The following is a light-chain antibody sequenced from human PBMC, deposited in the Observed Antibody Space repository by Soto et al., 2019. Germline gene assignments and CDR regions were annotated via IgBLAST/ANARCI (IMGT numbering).Light chain of an antibody. CDR3: QQYGISPPT. J-gene: IGKJ2*01. Sequence: EIELTQSPGTLSLSPGDRATLSCSSSQSVSSSYLASYQQKPGQSPRLLIYGASSMATGIPDRFSGSGSGTDFTLTISRLEPEDFAVYYCQQYGISPPTFGQGTKLELK. CDR2: GAS. V-gene: IGKV3-20*01. CDR1: QSVSSSY.